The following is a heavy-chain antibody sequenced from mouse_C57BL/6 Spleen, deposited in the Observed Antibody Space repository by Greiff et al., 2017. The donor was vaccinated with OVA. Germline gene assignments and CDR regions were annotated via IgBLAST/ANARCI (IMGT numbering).Heavy chain of an antibody. J-gene: IGHJ4*01. CDR1: GYTFTDYY. CDR3: APYSYYAMDY. CDR2: INPNNGGT. Sequence: VQLQQSGPELVKPGASVKISCKASGYTFTDYYMNWVKQSHGKSLEWIGDINPNNGGTSYNQKFKGKATLTVDKSSSTAYMELRSLTSEDSAVYYCAPYSYYAMDYWGQGTSVTVSS. D-gene: IGHD1-1*01. V-gene: IGHV1-26*01.